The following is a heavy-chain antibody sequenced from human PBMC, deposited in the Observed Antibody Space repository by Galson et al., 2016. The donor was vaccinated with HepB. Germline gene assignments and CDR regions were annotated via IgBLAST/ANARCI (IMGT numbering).Heavy chain of an antibody. D-gene: IGHD1-1*01. CDR2: ISGGSSGT. V-gene: IGHV3-23*01. CDR1: GFTLSNYA. CDR3: AKDHVNFNWYVGRSGGMDV. J-gene: IGHJ6*02. Sequence: SLRLSCAASGFTLSNYAMSWVRQAPGKGLEWVSSISGGSSGTYYAASVKGRFTISRDNSKNTVFLQMNNLRAEDTAIYYCAKDHVNFNWYVGRSGGMDVWGQGTTVTVSS.